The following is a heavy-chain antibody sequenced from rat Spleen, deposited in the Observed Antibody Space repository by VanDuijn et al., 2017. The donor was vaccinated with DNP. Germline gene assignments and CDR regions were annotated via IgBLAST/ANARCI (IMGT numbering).Heavy chain of an antibody. Sequence: EVQLQESGPGLVKPSQSLSLTCSVTGYSITSTYWGWIRKFPGNKMEWIGHISYSGSTRYHPSLKSRISITRDTSKNQFFLQLNSVTTEDTATYYCARWYNYFDYWGQGVMVTVSS. J-gene: IGHJ2*01. CDR1: GYSITSTY. CDR3: ARWYNYFDY. CDR2: ISYSGST. V-gene: IGHV3-1*01. D-gene: IGHD1-5*01.